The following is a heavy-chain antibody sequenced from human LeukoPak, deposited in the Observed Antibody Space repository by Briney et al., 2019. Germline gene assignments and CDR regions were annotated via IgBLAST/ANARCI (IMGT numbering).Heavy chain of an antibody. V-gene: IGHV4-59*08. CDR1: GGSTSSYY. CDR2: IYYSGST. Sequence: SETLSLTCTVSGGSTSSYYWSWIRQPPGKGLEWIGYIYYSGSTNYNPSLKSRVTISVDTSKNQFSLKLSSVTAADTAVYYCARGIAAAYWFDPWGQGTLVTVSS. CDR3: ARGIAAAYWFDP. J-gene: IGHJ5*02. D-gene: IGHD6-13*01.